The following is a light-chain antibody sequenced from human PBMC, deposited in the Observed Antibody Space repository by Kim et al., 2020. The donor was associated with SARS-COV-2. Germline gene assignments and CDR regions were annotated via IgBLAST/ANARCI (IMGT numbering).Light chain of an antibody. Sequence: LGQTVRITCQGYSLRIYYASWYQQKPGQAPVLVIYGKNNRPSGIPDRFSGSSSGNTASLTITGAQAEDEADYYCNSRDSSGNHHVVFGGGTQLTVL. CDR2: GKN. V-gene: IGLV3-19*01. CDR1: SLRIYY. J-gene: IGLJ2*01. CDR3: NSRDSSGNHHVV.